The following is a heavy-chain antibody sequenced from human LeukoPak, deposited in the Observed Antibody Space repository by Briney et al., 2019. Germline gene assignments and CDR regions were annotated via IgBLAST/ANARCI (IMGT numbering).Heavy chain of an antibody. CDR2: IYSGGST. CDR1: GLTVSSNY. J-gene: IGHJ4*02. V-gene: IGHV3-53*01. Sequence: GESLRLSCAASGLTVSSNYMSWVRQAPGKGLEWVSVIYSGGSTYYADSVKGRFTISRDNSKNTLYLQMNSLRAEDTAAYYCARGEGLFDYWGQGTLVTVSS. CDR3: ARGEGLFDY.